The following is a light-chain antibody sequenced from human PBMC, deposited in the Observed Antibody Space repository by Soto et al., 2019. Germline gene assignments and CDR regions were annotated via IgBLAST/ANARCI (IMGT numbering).Light chain of an antibody. CDR2: GAS. Sequence: EIVLTQSPGTLSLSPGERATLSCRASQSVSSSSYLAWYQQKPGQAPRLLIYGASSRATGIPDRFSGSGSGTDFTLTISRLEPEDFAVYYCHQYGSSLTFGGGTKVEIK. CDR3: HQYGSSLT. CDR1: QSVSSSSY. V-gene: IGKV3-20*01. J-gene: IGKJ4*01.